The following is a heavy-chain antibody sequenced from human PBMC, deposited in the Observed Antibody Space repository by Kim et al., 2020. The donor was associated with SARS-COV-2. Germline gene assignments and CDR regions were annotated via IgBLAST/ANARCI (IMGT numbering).Heavy chain of an antibody. CDR2: ISYDGSNK. CDR3: ASYSGTQQLIHY. CDR1: GFTFSSYG. D-gene: IGHD3-10*01. J-gene: IGHJ4*02. V-gene: IGHV3-33*05. Sequence: GGSLRLSCTASGFTFSSYGMHWVRQAPGKGLEWVAVISYDGSNKYYADSVKGRFTISRDNSKNTLYLQMNSLRAEDTAVYYCASYSGTQQLIHYWGQGTL.